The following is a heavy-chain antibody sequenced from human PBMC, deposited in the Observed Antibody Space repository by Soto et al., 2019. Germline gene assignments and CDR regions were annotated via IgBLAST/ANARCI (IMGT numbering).Heavy chain of an antibody. V-gene: IGHV4-4*07. CDR3: ARERTYQMSGDDTLDI. CDR1: GGSLSNHT. CDR2: IYSNGKA. Sequence: PSETLSVTCTVSGGSLSNHTWNWILQSAGKGLEWIGRIYSNGKAYYTPSLKRRVTMSLDTLNNQVSLRLSSVTAADTAKYYCARERTYQMSGDDTLDIWGLGTMVP. J-gene: IGHJ3*02. D-gene: IGHD2-21*01.